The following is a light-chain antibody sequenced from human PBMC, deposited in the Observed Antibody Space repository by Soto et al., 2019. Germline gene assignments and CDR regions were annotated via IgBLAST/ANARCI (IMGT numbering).Light chain of an antibody. J-gene: IGKJ4*01. CDR2: WAS. CDR1: QSGFYSSNNKNY. V-gene: IGKV4-1*01. Sequence: DIVMTQSPDSLAVSLGERATINGKSIQSGFYSSNNKNYLAWYQQKPGQPPKLLLYWASTRESGVPDRFSGRGSGTDFTLTISSLQAEDVAVYYCQQSYNTPPTFGGGNKVEIK. CDR3: QQSYNTPPT.